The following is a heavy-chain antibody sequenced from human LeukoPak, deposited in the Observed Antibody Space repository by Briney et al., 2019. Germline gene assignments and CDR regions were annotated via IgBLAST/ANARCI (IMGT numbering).Heavy chain of an antibody. V-gene: IGHV1-8*02. CDR3: ARDNYPNGMDV. CDR2: MNPNSGNT. D-gene: IGHD4-11*01. CDR1: GGTFSSYA. J-gene: IGHJ6*02. Sequence: ASVKVSCKASGGTFSSYAISWVRQATGQGLEWMGWMNPNSGNTGYAQKFQGRVTMTRNTPISTAYLELSSLGSDDTAVYFCARDNYPNGMDVWGQGTTVTVSS.